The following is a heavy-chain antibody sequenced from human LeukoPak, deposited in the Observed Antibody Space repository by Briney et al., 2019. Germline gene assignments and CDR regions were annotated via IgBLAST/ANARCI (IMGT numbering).Heavy chain of an antibody. CDR1: GFTFSSYS. Sequence: GGSLRLSCAASGFTFSSYSMNWVRQAPGKGREGVSFISSSRSYIYYADSVKGRFTISRDDAKNSLYLQMNSLRAEDTAVYYCARWGTYSAYEKHDYWGQGTLVTVSS. J-gene: IGHJ4*02. V-gene: IGHV3-21*01. D-gene: IGHD5-12*01. CDR2: ISSSRSYI. CDR3: ARWGTYSAYEKHDY.